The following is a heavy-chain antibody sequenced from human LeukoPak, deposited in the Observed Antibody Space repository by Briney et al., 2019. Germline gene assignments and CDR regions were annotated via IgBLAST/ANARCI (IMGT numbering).Heavy chain of an antibody. D-gene: IGHD1-26*01. CDR1: GGSISSSSYY. CDR2: IYYSGST. J-gene: IGHJ5*02. Sequence: SETLSLTCTVSGGSISSSSYYWGWIRQPPGKGLEWIGSIYYSGSTYYNPSLKSRVTISVDKSKNQFSLKLSSVTAADTAVYYCARDLWELRNLFDPWGQGALVTVSS. V-gene: IGHV4-39*07. CDR3: ARDLWELRNLFDP.